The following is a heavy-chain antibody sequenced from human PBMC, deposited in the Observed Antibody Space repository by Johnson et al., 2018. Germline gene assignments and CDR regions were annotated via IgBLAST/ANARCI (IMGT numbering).Heavy chain of an antibody. J-gene: IGHJ6*03. V-gene: IGHV3-23*04. Sequence: VQLVQSGGGLVQAGGSLRLSCAASRFAFSRYAMSWVRQAPGKGLEWVSTLNYSGGGTFYADSVTGRFTISRDNTKNTLYLQVNSLRAEDTAVYYCANLPRWFGELIFYMDGWGKGTTVTVSS. D-gene: IGHD3-10*01. CDR2: LNYSGGGT. CDR3: ANLPRWFGELIFYMDG. CDR1: RFAFSRYA.